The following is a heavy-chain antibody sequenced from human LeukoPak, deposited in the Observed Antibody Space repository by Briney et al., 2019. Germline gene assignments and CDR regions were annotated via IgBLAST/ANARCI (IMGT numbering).Heavy chain of an antibody. CDR1: GFIFNNYW. J-gene: IGHJ4*02. D-gene: IGHD2-15*01. V-gene: IGHV3-7*01. CDR2: IKQYGSEK. Sequence: GGSLRLSCDASGFIFNNYWISWVRQAPGEGLEWVANIKQYGSEKYYVDSVKGRFTISRDNAKNSLYLQMNSLRAEDTAVYYCARQRRYCSGDNCYQRTFDYWGQGTLVTVYS. CDR3: ARQRRYCSGDNCYQRTFDY.